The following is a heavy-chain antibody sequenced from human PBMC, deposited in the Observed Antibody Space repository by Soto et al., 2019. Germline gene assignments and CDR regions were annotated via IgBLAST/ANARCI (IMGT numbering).Heavy chain of an antibody. CDR1: GFIFDSYA. CDR2: ISGSGHNT. Sequence: GGSLRLSCTASGFIFDSYAMSWVRQAPGKGLECISTISGSGHNTYYADSVKGRFSISRDSYKDTVYLQMNNLRADDTAVYFCGGGPDYRNNYYYGMDVWGQGTTVTVSS. D-gene: IGHD3-10*01. J-gene: IGHJ6*02. V-gene: IGHV3-23*01. CDR3: GGGPDYRNNYYYGMDV.